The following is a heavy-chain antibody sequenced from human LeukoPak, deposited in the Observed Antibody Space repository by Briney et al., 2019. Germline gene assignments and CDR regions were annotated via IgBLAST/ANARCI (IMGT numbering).Heavy chain of an antibody. CDR2: IDYNEIT. D-gene: IGHD3-22*01. CDR3: ARDRAYYYDSSGYHGAFDI. CDR1: GGSISSSNYY. Sequence: PSETLSLTCTVSGGSISSSNYYWGWIRQPPGKGLEWIGNIDYNEITYYNPSLKSRVTISVDTSKTQLSLKLNSVTAADTAVYYCARDRAYYYDSSGYHGAFDIWGQGTLVTVSS. J-gene: IGHJ3*02. V-gene: IGHV4-39*07.